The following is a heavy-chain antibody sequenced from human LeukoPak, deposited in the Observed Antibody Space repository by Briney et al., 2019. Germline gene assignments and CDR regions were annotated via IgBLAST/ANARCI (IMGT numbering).Heavy chain of an antibody. Sequence: SETPSLTCTVSGGSISSSSYYWGWIRQPPGKGLEWIGSINYSGSTYYNPSLKSRITISVDTSKNQYSLNLSSVTAADTAVYYCARESGDPDLWGRGTLVTVSS. CDR3: ARESGDPDL. V-gene: IGHV4-39*02. CDR1: GGSISSSSYY. CDR2: INYSGST. J-gene: IGHJ2*01. D-gene: IGHD1-26*01.